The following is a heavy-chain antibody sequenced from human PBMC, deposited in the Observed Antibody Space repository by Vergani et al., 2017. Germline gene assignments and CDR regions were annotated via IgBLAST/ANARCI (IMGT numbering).Heavy chain of an antibody. CDR1: GFTFSNAW. CDR3: TTDHYDYVWGSYRNDAFEI. D-gene: IGHD3-16*02. Sequence: EVQLVESGGGLVKPGGSLRLSCAASGFTFSNAWMSWVRQAPGKGLEWVGWIKSKTDSGTTDYAAPVKGRLTISRDESTNTLYLQMNRLKIKATALYYCTTDHYDYVWGSYRNDAFEIWGQGTMVTVSS. CDR2: IKSKTDSGTT. J-gene: IGHJ3*02. V-gene: IGHV3-15*01.